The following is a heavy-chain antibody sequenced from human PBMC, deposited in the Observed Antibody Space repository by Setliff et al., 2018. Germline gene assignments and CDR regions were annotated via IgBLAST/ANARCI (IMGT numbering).Heavy chain of an antibody. CDR2: MRYDGSDK. CDR1: GLRFSDAW. Sequence: GGSLRLSCAVSGLRFSDAWVSWVRQAPGKGLEWVTFMRYDGSDKYYADSVKGRFTISRDISKSTLYLQMDSLRAEDTAVYYCASANTTGYYYFDNWGQGTLVTVSS. J-gene: IGHJ4*02. CDR3: ASANTTGYYYFDN. V-gene: IGHV3-30*02. D-gene: IGHD5-12*01.